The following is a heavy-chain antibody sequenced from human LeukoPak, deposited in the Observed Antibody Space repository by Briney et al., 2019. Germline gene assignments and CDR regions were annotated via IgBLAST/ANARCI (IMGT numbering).Heavy chain of an antibody. D-gene: IGHD3-22*01. Sequence: SETLSLTCTVSGGSISSYYWSWIRQPPGKGLEWIGYIYYSGSTNYNSSFKSRVTISIDTSKNQFSLRLSSVTAADTAVYYCARVTGYMIEDYFDYWGQGTLVTVSS. CDR1: GGSISSYY. V-gene: IGHV4-59*01. CDR3: ARVTGYMIEDYFDY. J-gene: IGHJ4*02. CDR2: IYYSGST.